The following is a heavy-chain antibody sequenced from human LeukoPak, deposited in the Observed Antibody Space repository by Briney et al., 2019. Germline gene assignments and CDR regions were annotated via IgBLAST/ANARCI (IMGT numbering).Heavy chain of an antibody. J-gene: IGHJ4*02. CDR3: AKTPLAVAPGDFFDN. D-gene: IGHD6-19*01. CDR1: GFTFSSYA. Sequence: GGSLRLSCEASGFTFSSYAMSWVRQAPGKGREWVSGISGSGGSTYYADSVKGRFTISRDNSKNTLYLQMNSLRADDTAVYYCAKTPLAVAPGDFFDNWGQGTLVTVSS. CDR2: ISGSGGST. V-gene: IGHV3-23*01.